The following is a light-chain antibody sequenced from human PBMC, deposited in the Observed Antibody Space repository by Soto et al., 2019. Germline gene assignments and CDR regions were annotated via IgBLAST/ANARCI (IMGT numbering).Light chain of an antibody. Sequence: QSVLTQPPSVSGAPGQRVTISCTGSSSNIGAGYDVHWYQQLPGTAPKLLIYDNNNRPSGVPDRFSGSKSGTSASLAITGLQAEDEADYYCQSYDYSLNGLDVFGTGTKLTVL. CDR1: SSNIGAGYD. CDR3: QSYDYSLNGLDV. V-gene: IGLV1-40*01. J-gene: IGLJ1*01. CDR2: DNN.